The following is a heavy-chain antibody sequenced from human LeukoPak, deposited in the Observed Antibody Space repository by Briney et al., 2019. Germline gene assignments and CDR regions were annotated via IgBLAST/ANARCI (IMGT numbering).Heavy chain of an antibody. CDR3: ARVVYYYDSSGYYYYFDY. CDR1: GYTFTGYY. Sequence: ASVKVSCKASGYTFTGYYMHWVRQAPGQGLEWMGWIYPNSGGTNYAQKFQGRVTMTRDTSISTAYMELSRLRSDDTAVYYCARVVYYYDSSGYYYYFDYWGQGTLVTVSS. D-gene: IGHD3-22*01. J-gene: IGHJ4*02. V-gene: IGHV1-2*02. CDR2: IYPNSGGT.